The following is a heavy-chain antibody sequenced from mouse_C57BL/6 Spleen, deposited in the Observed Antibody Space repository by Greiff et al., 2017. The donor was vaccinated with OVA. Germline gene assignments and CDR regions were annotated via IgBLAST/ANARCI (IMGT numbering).Heavy chain of an antibody. CDR1: GYSITSGYY. CDR3: ARDYGSSYAMDY. V-gene: IGHV3-6*01. J-gene: IGHJ4*01. Sequence: EVKLLQSGPGLVKPFPSLSLTCSVTGYSITSGYYWNWIRQFPGNLLEWMGYISNDGSNNYNPSLKNLVYITRDTSKNQFFLKLNSVTTEDTATYYCARDYGSSYAMDYWGQGTSVTVSS. CDR2: ISNDGSN. D-gene: IGHD1-1*01.